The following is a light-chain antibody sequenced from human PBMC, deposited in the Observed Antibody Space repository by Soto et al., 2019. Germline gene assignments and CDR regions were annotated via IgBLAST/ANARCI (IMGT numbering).Light chain of an antibody. V-gene: IGKV3-20*01. CDR1: QTGFSTY. CDR3: HQYGNSPWT. CDR2: GAS. Sequence: EIVLTQSPDTLSLSPGERATLSCRASQTGFSTYLAWVQQKPGQAPRLLIYGASSRAAGIPDRFSGSGSGTDFTLTINRLEPEDFAVYYCHQYGNSPWTLGQGTKVEIK. J-gene: IGKJ1*01.